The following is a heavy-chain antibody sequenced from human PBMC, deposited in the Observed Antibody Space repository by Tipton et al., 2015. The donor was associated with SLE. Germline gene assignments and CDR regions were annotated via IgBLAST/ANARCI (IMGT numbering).Heavy chain of an antibody. CDR3: ARARGSYQGYWYFDL. Sequence: TLSLTCTVSGGSISSHYWSWIRQPPGKGLEWIGYVYYSGITNYNPSLKSRVTISVDTSKNQFSLKLSSVTAADTAVYYCARARGSYQGYWYFDLWGRGTLVTVSS. CDR1: GGSISSHY. CDR2: VYYSGIT. V-gene: IGHV4-59*11. J-gene: IGHJ2*01. D-gene: IGHD1-26*01.